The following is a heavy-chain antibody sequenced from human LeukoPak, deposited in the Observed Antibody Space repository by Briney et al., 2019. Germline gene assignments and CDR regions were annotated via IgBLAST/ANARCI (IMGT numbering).Heavy chain of an antibody. D-gene: IGHD3-10*01. CDR1: EYTFTSYD. CDR2: MNPNSGNT. J-gene: IGHJ6*02. V-gene: IGHV1-8*01. Sequence: VASVKVSCKASEYTFTSYDINWVRQATGQGLEWMGWMNPNSGNTVYAQKFQGRVTMTRDTSISTAYMELSSLRSEDTAVYYCARDRHGSGTYNYYGMDVWGQGTTVTVSS. CDR3: ARDRHGSGTYNYYGMDV.